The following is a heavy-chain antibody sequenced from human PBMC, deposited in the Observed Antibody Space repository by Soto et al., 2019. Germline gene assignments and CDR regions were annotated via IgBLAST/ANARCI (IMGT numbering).Heavy chain of an antibody. Sequence: QVQLQESGPGLVKPSETLSLTCTVSGGSISSYYWSWIRQPPGKGLEWIGYIYYSGSTNYNPSLKSRVTISIDTSKTQFSLQLSSVTAADTAVYYCARGPAAGYCSGGSCYSHDYWGQGTLVTVSS. CDR2: IYYSGST. CDR3: ARGPAAGYCSGGSCYSHDY. V-gene: IGHV4-59*01. J-gene: IGHJ4*02. CDR1: GGSISSYY. D-gene: IGHD2-15*01.